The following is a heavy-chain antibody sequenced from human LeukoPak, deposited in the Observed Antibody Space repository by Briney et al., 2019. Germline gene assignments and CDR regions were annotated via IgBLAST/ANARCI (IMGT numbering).Heavy chain of an antibody. CDR2: IQQDGSQK. CDR1: GFTFSSYW. D-gene: IGHD1-26*01. Sequence: GGSLRLSCAASGFTFSSYWMTWVRQAPGKGLEWVAHIQQDGSQKYYVDSVKGRFTISRDNAKKSLYLQMNSLRAEDTAVYYCARAGPRGSYGIDYWGQGTLVTVSP. V-gene: IGHV3-7*01. J-gene: IGHJ4*02. CDR3: ARAGPRGSYGIDY.